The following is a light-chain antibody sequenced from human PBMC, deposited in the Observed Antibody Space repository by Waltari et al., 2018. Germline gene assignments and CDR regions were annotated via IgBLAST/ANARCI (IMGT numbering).Light chain of an antibody. CDR1: RRDIGDYNF. J-gene: IGLJ2*01. CDR2: EAT. V-gene: IGLV2-23*01. Sequence: QSVLTQPASVSGSPGQSNTISCTGTRRDIGDYNFVSWFQQLPGQAPRLLISEATKRPSGVSYRFSGSKSGNTASLSISDLQAEDEADYYCCSYVGGSRVLFGGGTKLTV. CDR3: CSYVGGSRVL.